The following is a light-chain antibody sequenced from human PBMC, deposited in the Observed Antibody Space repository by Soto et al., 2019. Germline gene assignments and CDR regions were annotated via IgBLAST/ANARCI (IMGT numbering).Light chain of an antibody. CDR2: DVS. CDR3: SSYTSSSTLDYV. Sequence: SELSKPASVSVSPGQSITISCTRTSSDVGGYNYVSWYQQHPGKAPKLMIYDVSNRPSGVSNRFSGSKSGNTASLTISGLQAEDEADYYCSSYTSSSTLDYVFGTGTKVTVL. J-gene: IGLJ1*01. CDR1: SSDVGGYNY. V-gene: IGLV2-14*01.